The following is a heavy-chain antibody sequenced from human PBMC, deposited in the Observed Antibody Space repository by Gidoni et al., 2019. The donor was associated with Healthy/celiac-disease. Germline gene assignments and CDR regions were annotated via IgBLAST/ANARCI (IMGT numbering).Heavy chain of an antibody. CDR3: AKGMITIDRRGAFDI. CDR2: IRYDGSNK. D-gene: IGHD3-16*01. CDR1: GFTSSSYG. Sequence: QVQLVESGGGVVQPGGSLRLSCAASGFTSSSYGVHWVRQAPGKGLEWVAFIRYDGSNKYYADSVKGRFTISRDNSKNTLYLQMNSLRAEDTAVYYCAKGMITIDRRGAFDIWGQGKMVTVSS. V-gene: IGHV3-30*02. J-gene: IGHJ3*02.